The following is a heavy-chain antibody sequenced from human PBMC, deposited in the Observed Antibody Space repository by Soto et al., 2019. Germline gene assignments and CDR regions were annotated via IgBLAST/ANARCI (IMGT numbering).Heavy chain of an antibody. J-gene: IGHJ4*02. CDR3: GRGRSGQIVVFY. V-gene: IGHV1-2*02. CDR1: GYTFTGHY. Sequence: ASGKVSCKASGYTFTGHYIHWVRQAPEQGPEWMGEIGPESGATRYAQRFQGRVTMTRDMSITTVYMELNNLSRDDTAVYYCGRGRSGQIVVFYWGQGTPVTVSS. D-gene: IGHD1-26*01. CDR2: IGPESGAT.